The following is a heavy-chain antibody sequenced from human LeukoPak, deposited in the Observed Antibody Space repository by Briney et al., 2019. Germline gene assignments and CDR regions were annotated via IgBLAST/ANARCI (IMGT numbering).Heavy chain of an antibody. J-gene: IGHJ4*02. CDR2: MYYSGST. Sequence: PSETLSLTCTVSGGSISSSDYDWGWIRQPPGKGPEWIGSMYYSGSTYYNPPLNLSITISVHTSKSHISLKLRSVTAADTAVYYCARKYRSSPYYFDYWGQATLVTVSS. CDR1: GGSISSSDYD. V-gene: IGHV4-39*01. D-gene: IGHD6-19*01. CDR3: ARKYRSSPYYFDY.